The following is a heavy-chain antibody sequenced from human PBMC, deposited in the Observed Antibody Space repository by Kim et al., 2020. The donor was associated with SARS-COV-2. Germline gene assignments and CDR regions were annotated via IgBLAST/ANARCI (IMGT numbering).Heavy chain of an antibody. D-gene: IGHD4-17*01. Sequence: SETLSLTCTVSGGSISSYYWSWIRQPPGKGLEWIGYIYYSGSTNYNPSLKSRVTISVDTSKNQFSLKLSSVTAADTAVYYCARGRGVLSYGDYFGYWGQGTLVTVSS. CDR3: ARGRGVLSYGDYFGY. V-gene: IGHV4-59*01. J-gene: IGHJ4*02. CDR2: IYYSGST. CDR1: GGSISSYY.